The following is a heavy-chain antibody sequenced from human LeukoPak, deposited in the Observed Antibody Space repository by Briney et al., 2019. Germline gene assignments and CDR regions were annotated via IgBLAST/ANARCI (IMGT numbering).Heavy chain of an antibody. J-gene: IGHJ6*03. CDR1: GFTFTTYA. D-gene: IGHD6-13*01. V-gene: IGHV3-30*04. CDR3: AGGYSSSWRPWYYYYMDV. CDR2: ISYDGSNK. Sequence: PGRSLRLSCAASGFTFTTYAMHWVRQAPGKGLEWVAVISYDGSNKYYADSVKGRFTISRDNSKNTLYLQMNSLRAEDTAVYYCAGGYSSSWRPWYYYYMDVWGKGTTVTVSS.